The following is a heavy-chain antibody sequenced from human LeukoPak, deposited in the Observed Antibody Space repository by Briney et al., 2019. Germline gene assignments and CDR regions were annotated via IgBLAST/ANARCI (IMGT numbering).Heavy chain of an antibody. Sequence: SETLSLTCTVSGGSISSGDYYWSWIRQPPGKGLEWIGYIYYSGGTYYNPSLKSRVTISVDTSKNQFSLKLSSVTAADTAVYYCARATWVGLRHIVVVPAALDYWGQGTLVTVSS. CDR2: IYYSGGT. J-gene: IGHJ4*02. V-gene: IGHV4-30-4*01. D-gene: IGHD2-2*01. CDR1: GGSISSGDYY. CDR3: ARATWVGLRHIVVVPAALDY.